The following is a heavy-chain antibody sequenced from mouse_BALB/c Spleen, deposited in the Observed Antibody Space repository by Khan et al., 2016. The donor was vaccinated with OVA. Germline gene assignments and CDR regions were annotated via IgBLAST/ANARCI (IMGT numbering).Heavy chain of an antibody. J-gene: IGHJ2*01. CDR3: ARSVEARATWDYFDY. V-gene: IGHV1-63*02. Sequence: QVQLKESGAELVRPGTSVKMSCKAAGYTFTNYWIGWVKQRPGHGLEWIGDIYPGGGYTNYNEKFKGKATLTADTSSSPAYMQLSSLSSVDSVIYYCARSVEARATWDYFDYWGQGTTLTVSS. CDR2: IYPGGGYT. D-gene: IGHD3-1*01. CDR1: GYTFTNYW.